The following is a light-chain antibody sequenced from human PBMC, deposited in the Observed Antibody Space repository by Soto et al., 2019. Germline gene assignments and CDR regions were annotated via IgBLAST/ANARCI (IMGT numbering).Light chain of an antibody. J-gene: IGLJ2*01. CDR2: DTN. Sequence: QAVVTQEPSMTVSPGGTVTLTCSSNTRAVTTGHYPYWFQQKPGQAPRTLIYDTNNKHSWTPARFSGSLLGGKAALTLSGTQPEDEADYYCLLSYRGVGVFGGGTKLTVL. V-gene: IGLV7-46*01. CDR1: TRAVTTGHY. CDR3: LLSYRGVGV.